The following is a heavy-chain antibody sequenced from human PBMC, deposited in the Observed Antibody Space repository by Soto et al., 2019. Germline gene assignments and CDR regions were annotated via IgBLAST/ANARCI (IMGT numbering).Heavy chain of an antibody. Sequence: GGSLRLSCSASGFTFSSYAMHWVRQAPGKGLEYVSAISSNGGSTYYADSVKGRFTISRDNSKNTLYLQMSSLRAEDTAVYYCVIGPYDSSGYYYYFAYCGQGTLVIVSS. CDR1: GFTFSSYA. CDR3: VIGPYDSSGYYYYFAY. V-gene: IGHV3-64D*06. D-gene: IGHD3-22*01. J-gene: IGHJ4*02. CDR2: ISSNGGST.